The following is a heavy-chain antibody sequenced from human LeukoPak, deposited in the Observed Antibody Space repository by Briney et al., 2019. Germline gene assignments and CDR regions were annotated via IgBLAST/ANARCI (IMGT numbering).Heavy chain of an antibody. CDR1: GFTFSSYA. D-gene: IGHD6-13*01. V-gene: IGHV3-23*01. CDR2: ISAGGGSP. CDR3: AKDGGIAEAGGCFDP. Sequence: GGSLRLSCAASGFTFSSYAMSWVRQAPGKGLEWVSAISAGGGSPYYADSVKGRFTISRDNSKNTLYLQMNSLRAEDTAVYYCAKDGGIAEAGGCFDPWGQGTLVTVSS. J-gene: IGHJ5*02.